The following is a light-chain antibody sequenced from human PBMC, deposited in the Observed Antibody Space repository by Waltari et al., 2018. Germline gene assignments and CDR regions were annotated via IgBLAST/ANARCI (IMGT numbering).Light chain of an antibody. CDR3: CSFTSSSTWV. Sequence: QSALTQSASVSGSLGQSITMSCTGTTSDLGGYNYVSWYQQHPGKAPKLILYDVTSRPPGVSTRFSGSKSGNTASLTISGLQAEDEADYYCCSFTSSSTWVFGGGTKLTVL. CDR2: DVT. CDR1: TSDLGGYNY. V-gene: IGLV2-14*03. J-gene: IGLJ3*02.